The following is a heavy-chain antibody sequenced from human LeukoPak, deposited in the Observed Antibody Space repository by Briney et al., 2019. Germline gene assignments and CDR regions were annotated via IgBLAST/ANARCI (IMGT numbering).Heavy chain of an antibody. CDR1: GGSISSYY. CDR2: IYYSGST. Sequence: SETLSITCTVPGGSISSYYWSWIRQPPGKGLEWIGYIYYSGSTNYNPSLKSRVTISVDTSKNQFSLKLSSVTAADTAVYYCARQEDLYYYGMDVWGQGTTVTVSS. V-gene: IGHV4-59*08. J-gene: IGHJ6*02. CDR3: ARQEDLYYYGMDV.